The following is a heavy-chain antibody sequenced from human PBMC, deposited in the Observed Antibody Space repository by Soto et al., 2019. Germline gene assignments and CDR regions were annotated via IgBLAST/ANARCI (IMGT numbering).Heavy chain of an antibody. D-gene: IGHD2-21*01. CDR1: SAPVSSTTYT. J-gene: IGHJ5*02. CDR2: IYYGGSS. V-gene: IGHV4-39*01. Sequence: SETLSLTCTVSSAPVSSTTYTWGWIRQPPGKGLEWVASIYYGGSSYYNPSLNSRVTVSVDTSKNQFSLKMTSVTAADTAVYYCARLGAYYQSLDPWGPGTLVTVSS. CDR3: ARLGAYYQSLDP.